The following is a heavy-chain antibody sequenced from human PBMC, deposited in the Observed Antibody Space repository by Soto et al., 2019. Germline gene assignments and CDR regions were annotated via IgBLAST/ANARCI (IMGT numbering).Heavy chain of an antibody. V-gene: IGHV1-69*13. D-gene: IGHD6-19*01. CDR2: TIPMFATA. Sequence: SVKVSCNASGGSFSTYIFAWVRQAPGQGLEWMGGTIPMFATAQYAQKLQGRVTITADESTSTVYMDLTSLRSDDTAVYYCARGLFGQQWLVGFDTWGQGTLVTVSS. CDR3: ARGLFGQQWLVGFDT. CDR1: GGSFSTYI. J-gene: IGHJ4*02.